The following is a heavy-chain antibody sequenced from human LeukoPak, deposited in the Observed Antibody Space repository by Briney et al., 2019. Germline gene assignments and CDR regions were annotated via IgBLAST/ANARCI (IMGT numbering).Heavy chain of an antibody. CDR2: IIPIFGTA. CDR3: AGTYYYDSSGYYPAFDY. J-gene: IGHJ4*02. Sequence: SVKVSCKASGGTFSSYAISWVRQAPGQGLEWMGGIIPIFGTANYAQKFQGRVTITRDTSASRAYMELSSLRSEDTAVYYCAGTYYYDSSGYYPAFDYWGQGTLVTVSS. D-gene: IGHD3-22*01. CDR1: GGTFSSYA. V-gene: IGHV1-69*05.